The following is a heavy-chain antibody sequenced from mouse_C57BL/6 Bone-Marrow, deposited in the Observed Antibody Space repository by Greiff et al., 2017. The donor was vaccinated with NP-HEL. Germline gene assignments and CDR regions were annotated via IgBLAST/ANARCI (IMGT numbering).Heavy chain of an antibody. D-gene: IGHD1-2*01. Sequence: QVQLKQSGPGLVLPSQSLSITCTVSGFSLTSYGVHWVRQSPGKGLEWLGVIWRGGSTDYNAAFISRLSISKDNSKSQVYFKMNSLQADDTAIYYCARTHYYGAMDYWGQGTSVTVSS. J-gene: IGHJ4*01. CDR3: ARTHYYGAMDY. V-gene: IGHV2-2*01. CDR2: IWRGGST. CDR1: GFSLTSYG.